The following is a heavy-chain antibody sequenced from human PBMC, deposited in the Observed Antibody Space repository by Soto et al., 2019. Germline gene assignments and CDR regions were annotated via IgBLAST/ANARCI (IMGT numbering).Heavy chain of an antibody. CDR1: GFTFNNSA. Sequence: GGSLRLSCVASGFTFNNSAMSWVRQAPGKGLQWVSSISGTVGNTYYAESVKGQVTISADKSISTAYLQWSSLKASDTAMYYCARQPRGYSYGASWGQGTMVTVSS. V-gene: IGHV3-23*01. CDR2: ISGTVGNT. J-gene: IGHJ3*01. D-gene: IGHD5-18*01. CDR3: ARQPRGYSYGAS.